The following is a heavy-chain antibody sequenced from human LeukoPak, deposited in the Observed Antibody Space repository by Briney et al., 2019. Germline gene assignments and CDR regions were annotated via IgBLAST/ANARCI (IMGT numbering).Heavy chain of an antibody. CDR1: GFTFRDYY. V-gene: IGHV3-11*01. J-gene: IGHJ4*02. CDR3: ARDQPLDYGVAGEASSDS. Sequence: PGGSLRLSYAASGFTFRDYYMSWIRQAPGKGLEWISYISSGGSTTYYADSVKGRFTISRDNVKNSLYLQMNKLRAEDTAVYYCARDQPLDYGVAGEASSDSWGQGTLVTVSS. CDR2: ISSGGSTT. D-gene: IGHD4-17*01.